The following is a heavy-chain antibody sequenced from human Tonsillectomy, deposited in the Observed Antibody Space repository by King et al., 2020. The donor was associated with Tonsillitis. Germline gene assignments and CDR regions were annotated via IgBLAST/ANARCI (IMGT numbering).Heavy chain of an antibody. D-gene: IGHD2-21*01. Sequence: QLVQSGAEVKKPGSSVKVSCKASGGTFSSYAISWVRQAPGQGLEWMGGIIPIFGTANYAQKFQGGVTITADESTSTAYMELSSLRSEDTAVYYCAQGEPIPTFSSARLDYWGQGTLVTVSS. CDR2: IIPIFGTA. CDR1: GGTFSSYA. J-gene: IGHJ4*02. V-gene: IGHV1-69*01. CDR3: AQGEPIPTFSSARLDY.